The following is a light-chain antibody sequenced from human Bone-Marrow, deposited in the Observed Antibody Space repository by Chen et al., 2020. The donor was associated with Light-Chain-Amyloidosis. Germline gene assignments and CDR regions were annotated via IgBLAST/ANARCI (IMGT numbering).Light chain of an antibody. Sequence: SALTQPASVSGAPGQTITISCTGTSTDVGGYNYVSWYQQHPGKAPKLMIYAVSTRPSGVSSRFSGSKSGNTASLTISGLQAEDEADYYCSSYTASSFYVFGTATTVTVL. CDR2: AVS. CDR3: SSYTASSFYV. V-gene: IGLV2-14*03. CDR1: STDVGGYNY. J-gene: IGLJ1*01.